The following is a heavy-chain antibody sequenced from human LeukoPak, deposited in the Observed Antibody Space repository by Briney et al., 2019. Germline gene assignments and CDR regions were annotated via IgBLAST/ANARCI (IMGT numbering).Heavy chain of an antibody. CDR1: GGTFSSYT. CDR3: ARGVTVTGIDY. D-gene: IGHD4-17*01. CDR2: IIPILGIA. Sequence: GASVKVFCKASGGTFSSYTISWVRQAPGQGLEWMGRIIPILGIANYAQKFQGRVTITADKSTSTAYMELSSLRSEDTAVYYCARGVTVTGIDYWGQGTLVTVSS. V-gene: IGHV1-69*02. J-gene: IGHJ4*02.